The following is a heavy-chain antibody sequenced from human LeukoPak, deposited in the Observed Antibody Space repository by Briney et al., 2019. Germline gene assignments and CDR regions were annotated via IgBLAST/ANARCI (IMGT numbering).Heavy chain of an antibody. CDR2: ISSSSSYI. V-gene: IGHV3-21*01. CDR3: ASGAGRFLEWLLLY. J-gene: IGHJ4*02. D-gene: IGHD3-3*01. CDR1: GFTFSSYS. Sequence: PGGSLRLSCAASGFTFSSYSMNWVRQAPGKGLEWVLSISSSSSYIYYADSVKGRFTISRDNAKNSLYLQMNSLRAEDTAVYYCASGAGRFLEWLLLYWGQGTLVTVSS.